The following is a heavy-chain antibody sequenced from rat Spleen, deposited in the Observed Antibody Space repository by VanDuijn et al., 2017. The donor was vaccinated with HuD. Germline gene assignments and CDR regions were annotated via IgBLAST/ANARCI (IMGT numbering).Heavy chain of an antibody. CDR2: ITNTGGST. CDR1: GFTFNNYW. Sequence: EVQLVESGGGLVQPGRSLKLSCVASGFTFNNYWMTWIRQAPGKGLEWVASITNTGGSTYYPDSVKGRFTISRDTAKTTLYLQMNSLRSEDTATYYCARRKDGGWYFDFWGPGTMVTVSS. V-gene: IGHV5-31*01. CDR3: ARRKDGGWYFDF. J-gene: IGHJ1*01. D-gene: IGHD1-12*02.